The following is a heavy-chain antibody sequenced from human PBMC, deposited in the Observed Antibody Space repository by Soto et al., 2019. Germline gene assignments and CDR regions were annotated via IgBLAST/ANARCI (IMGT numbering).Heavy chain of an antibody. CDR2: IKQDGSEK. J-gene: IGHJ4*02. CDR1: GFTFSGYW. Sequence: EVQLVESGGGLVQPGGSLRLSCAASGFTFSGYWMSWVRQAPGKGLEGVANIKQDGSEKYYVDSVKGRFTISRDNAKNSLYLQMNSLRAEDTAVYYCAREDDILTGYQYYFDYWGQGTLVTVSS. D-gene: IGHD3-9*01. CDR3: AREDDILTGYQYYFDY. V-gene: IGHV3-7*01.